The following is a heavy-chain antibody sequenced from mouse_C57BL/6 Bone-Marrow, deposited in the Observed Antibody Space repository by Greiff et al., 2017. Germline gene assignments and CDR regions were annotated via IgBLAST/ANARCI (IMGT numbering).Heavy chain of an antibody. CDR1: GFTFSSYG. CDR3: ARRTTMITTSGYYYAMDY. D-gene: IGHD2-4*01. J-gene: IGHJ4*01. CDR2: ISSGGSYT. Sequence: EVKVVESGGDLVKPGGSLKLSCAASGFTFSSYGMSWVRQTPDKRLEWVATISSGGSYTYYPDSVKGRFTISRDNAKNTLYLQMSSLKSEDTAMYYCARRTTMITTSGYYYAMDYWGQGTSVTVSS. V-gene: IGHV5-6*02.